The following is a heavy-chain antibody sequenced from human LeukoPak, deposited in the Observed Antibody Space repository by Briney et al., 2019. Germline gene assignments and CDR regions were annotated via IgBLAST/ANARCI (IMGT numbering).Heavy chain of an antibody. J-gene: IGHJ4*02. CDR2: ISAYNGNT. CDR3: ASSVDYDFWSGLND. Sequence: ASVKVSCXASGYTFTSYGISWVRQAPGQGLEWMGWISAYNGNTNYAQKLQGRVTMTTDTSTSTAYMELRSLRSDDTAVYYCASSVDYDFWSGLNDWGQGTLVTVSS. CDR1: GYTFTSYG. V-gene: IGHV1-18*01. D-gene: IGHD3-3*01.